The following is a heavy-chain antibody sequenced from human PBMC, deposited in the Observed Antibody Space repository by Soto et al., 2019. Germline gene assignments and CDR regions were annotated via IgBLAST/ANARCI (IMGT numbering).Heavy chain of an antibody. CDR1: GFTVTSNY. Sequence: GGSLRLSCAASGFTVTSNYMTWVRQAPGKGLEWVSVIYSGGSTFYADSVKGRFTISRDYSKNTLYLQMNSLRADDTAVYYCARGTDSGYDFPHFAHWGQGTLVTSPQ. V-gene: IGHV3-53*01. CDR3: ARGTDSGYDFPHFAH. D-gene: IGHD5-12*01. J-gene: IGHJ4*02. CDR2: IYSGGST.